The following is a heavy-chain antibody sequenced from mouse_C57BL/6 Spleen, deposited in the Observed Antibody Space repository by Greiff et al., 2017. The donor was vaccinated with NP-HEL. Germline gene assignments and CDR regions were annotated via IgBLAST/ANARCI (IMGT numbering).Heavy chain of an antibody. CDR1: GFTFSSYA. J-gene: IGHJ4*01. Sequence: DVHLVDSGGGLVKPGGSLKLSCAASGFTFSSYAMSWVRQTPEKRLEWVATISDGGSYTYYPDNVKGRFTISRDNAKNNLYLQMSHLKSEDTAMYYCASQLTGYAMDYWGQGTSVTVSS. V-gene: IGHV5-4*01. CDR2: ISDGGSYT. CDR3: ASQLTGYAMDY. D-gene: IGHD4-1*01.